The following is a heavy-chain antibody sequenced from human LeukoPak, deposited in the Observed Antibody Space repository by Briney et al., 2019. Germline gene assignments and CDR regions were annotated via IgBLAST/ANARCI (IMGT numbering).Heavy chain of an antibody. D-gene: IGHD3-10*01. Sequence: GGSLRLSCSASGFTFSSYAMHWVRQALGKGLEYVSAISSNGGSTYYADSVKGRFTISRDNSKNTLYLQMNSLRAEDTAVYYCARDRDYYGSGSYPFDIWGQGTMVTVSS. CDR2: ISSNGGST. CDR1: GFTFSSYA. J-gene: IGHJ3*02. CDR3: ARDRDYYGSGSYPFDI. V-gene: IGHV3-64*04.